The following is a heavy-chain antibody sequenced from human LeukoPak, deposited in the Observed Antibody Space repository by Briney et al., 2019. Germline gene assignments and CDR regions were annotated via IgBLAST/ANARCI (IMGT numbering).Heavy chain of an antibody. V-gene: IGHV4-4*07. CDR3: ARDRVYNWSSGDFEY. CDR1: GGSISNYF. D-gene: IGHD6-25*01. CDR2: ISSRGST. Sequence: PAETLSLTCTVSGGSISNYFWSWIRQSAGNGLEWIGRISSRGSTNYNPSLKSRVTMSVAPSKSQFSLRMISVTAADAAVYYCARDRVYNWSSGDFEYWGQGTLVSVSS. J-gene: IGHJ4*02.